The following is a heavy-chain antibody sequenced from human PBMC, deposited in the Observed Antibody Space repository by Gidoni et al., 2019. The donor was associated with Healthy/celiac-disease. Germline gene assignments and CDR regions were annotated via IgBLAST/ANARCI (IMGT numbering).Heavy chain of an antibody. V-gene: IGHV4-61*02. J-gene: IGHJ4*02. CDR3: ARVGEESGFVDY. D-gene: IGHD3-3*01. CDR2: IYTSGST. Sequence: QVQLQESGPGLVKPSQTLSLTCTVSGGSISSGSYYWSWIRQPAGKGLEWIGRIYTSGSTNYNPSLKRRVTISVDTSKNQFSLKLSSVTAADTAVYYCARVGEESGFVDYWGQGTLVTVSS. CDR1: GGSISSGSYY.